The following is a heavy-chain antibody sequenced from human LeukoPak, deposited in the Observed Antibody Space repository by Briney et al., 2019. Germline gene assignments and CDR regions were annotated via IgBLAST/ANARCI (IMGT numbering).Heavy chain of an antibody. Sequence: PGGTLRLSRAASGFTFDDYTMHWVRQAPGKGLEWVSLISWDGGSTYYADSVKGRFTISRDNSKNSPYLQMNSLRTEDTALYYCAKDDFPYQLLYGYFDLWGRGTLVTVSS. CDR3: AKDDFPYQLLYGYFDL. CDR1: GFTFDDYT. J-gene: IGHJ2*01. CDR2: ISWDGGST. V-gene: IGHV3-43*01. D-gene: IGHD2-2*01.